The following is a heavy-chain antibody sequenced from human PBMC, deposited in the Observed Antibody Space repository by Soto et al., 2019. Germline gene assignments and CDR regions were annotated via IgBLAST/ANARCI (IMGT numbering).Heavy chain of an antibody. CDR2: INHSGST. Sequence: LETLSLTCAVYGGSFSGYYWSWIRQPPGKGLEWIGEINHSGSTNYNPSLKSRVTISVDTSKNQFSLKLSSVTAADTAVYYCARGYSSGWLGYWGQGTLVTVSS. V-gene: IGHV4-34*01. J-gene: IGHJ4*02. D-gene: IGHD6-19*01. CDR1: GGSFSGYY. CDR3: ARGYSSGWLGY.